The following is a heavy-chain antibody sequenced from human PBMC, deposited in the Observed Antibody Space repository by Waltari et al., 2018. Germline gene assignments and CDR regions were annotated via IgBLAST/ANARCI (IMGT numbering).Heavy chain of an antibody. V-gene: IGHV1-69*01. D-gene: IGHD3-16*01. Sequence: QVQLVQSGAEVKKPGSSVKVSCKASGGTFSSYAISWVRQAPGQGLEWMGGIIPIFGTANHGRKVQGRGTITPDESTSTAYMELGSLRSEDTAVYYCARSRGGLQVMTDYWGQGTLVTVSS. J-gene: IGHJ4*02. CDR2: IIPIFGTA. CDR3: ARSRGGLQVMTDY. CDR1: GGTFSSYA.